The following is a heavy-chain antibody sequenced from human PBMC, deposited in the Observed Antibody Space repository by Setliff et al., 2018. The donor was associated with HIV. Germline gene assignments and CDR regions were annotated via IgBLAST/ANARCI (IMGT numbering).Heavy chain of an antibody. D-gene: IGHD1-26*01. CDR1: GFTFITST. CDR3: AGDRGWEIEYGLDY. Sequence: GGSLRLSCAVSGFTFITSTMNWVRQAPGKGLEWVASISSSGSYIHYADSVKGRFTISRDKAKNSQYLQMNSLRAEDTAVYYCAGDRGWEIEYGLDYWGQGTLVTVSS. V-gene: IGHV3-21*04. CDR2: ISSSGSYI. J-gene: IGHJ4*02.